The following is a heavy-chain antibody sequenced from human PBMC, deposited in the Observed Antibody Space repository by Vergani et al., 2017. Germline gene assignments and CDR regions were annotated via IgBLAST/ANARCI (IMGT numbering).Heavy chain of an antibody. CDR2: IYYSGST. Sequence: QVQLQESGPGLVKPSETLSLTCTVSGGSISSYYWSWIRQPPGKGLEWIGYIYYSGSTNYNPSLKSRVTISVDTSKNQFSLKLSSVTAADTAVYYCARRVRGWTITLDLGLDPWGQGTLVTVSS. CDR3: ARRVRGWTITLDLGLDP. J-gene: IGHJ5*02. CDR1: GGSISSYY. V-gene: IGHV4-59*01. D-gene: IGHD6-19*01.